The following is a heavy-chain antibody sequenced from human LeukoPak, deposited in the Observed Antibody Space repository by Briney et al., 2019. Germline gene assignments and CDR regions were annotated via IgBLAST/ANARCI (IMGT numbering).Heavy chain of an antibody. V-gene: IGHV4-59*01. Sequence: PSETLSLTCTVSGGSISSYYWSWIRQPPGKGLEWIGYIYYSGSTNYNPSLKSRVTISVDTSKNQFSLRLSSVTAADTAVYYCARTPLLGYCSSTSCPAGLYYMDVWGKGTTVTVSS. J-gene: IGHJ6*03. D-gene: IGHD2-2*01. CDR3: ARTPLLGYCSSTSCPAGLYYMDV. CDR2: IYYSGST. CDR1: GGSISSYY.